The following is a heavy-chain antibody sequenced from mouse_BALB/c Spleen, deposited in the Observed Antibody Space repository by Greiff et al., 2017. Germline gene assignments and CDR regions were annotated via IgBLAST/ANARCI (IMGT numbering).Heavy chain of an antibody. CDR1: GFTFSSYA. D-gene: IGHD2-1*01. V-gene: IGHV5-9-4*01. J-gene: IGHJ4*01. CDR3: ASYGNYEGAMDY. CDR2: ISSGGSYT. Sequence: EVMLVESGGGLVKPGGSLKLSCAASGFTFSSYAMSWVRQSPEKRLEWVAEISSGGSYTYYPDTVTGRFTISRDNAKNTLYLEMSSLRSEDTAMYYCASYGNYEGAMDYWGQGTSVTVSS.